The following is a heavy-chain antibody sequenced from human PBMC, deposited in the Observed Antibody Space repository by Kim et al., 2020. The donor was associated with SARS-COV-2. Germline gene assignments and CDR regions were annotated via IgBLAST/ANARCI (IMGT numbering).Heavy chain of an antibody. V-gene: IGHV4-59*01. Sequence: SETLSLICSVSGGSTSAYYWSWIRQPPGKGLEWVGYVYPTGNTNYNPSLGSRVTMSLDTSKNQFSLRLNSVTAADTAVYYCARTMNPHYYYYGLDVWGQGTTVTVSS. CDR3: ARTMNPHYYYYGLDV. J-gene: IGHJ6*02. CDR1: GGSTSAYY. CDR2: VYPTGNT.